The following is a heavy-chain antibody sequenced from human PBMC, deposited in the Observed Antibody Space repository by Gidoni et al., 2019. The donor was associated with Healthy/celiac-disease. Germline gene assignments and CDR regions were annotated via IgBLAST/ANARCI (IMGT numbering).Heavy chain of an antibody. D-gene: IGHD3-10*01. CDR2: IYYRGST. CDR3: ARHGYSYGSGSYFPDY. V-gene: IGHV4-39*01. J-gene: IGHJ4*02. Sequence: LQLQVSGPGLVKPSETLSLTCTVSGGSISSSRYYWGWIRQPPGKGLVWIGSIYYRGSTYYNPSLKSRVPISVDTSKNQFSLKLSSVTAADTAVYYCARHGYSYGSGSYFPDYWGQGTLVTVSS. CDR1: GGSISSSRYY.